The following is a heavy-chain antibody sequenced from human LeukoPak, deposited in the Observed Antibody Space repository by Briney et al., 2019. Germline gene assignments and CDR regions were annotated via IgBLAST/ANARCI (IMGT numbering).Heavy chain of an antibody. D-gene: IGHD4/OR15-4a*01. CDR2: INAGNGNT. J-gene: IGHJ4*02. V-gene: IGHV1-3*01. CDR3: ARGDDYKYFDC. CDR1: GYTFTSYA. Sequence: ASVKVSCKAPGYTFTSYAMHWVRQAPGQRFEWMGWINAGNGNTRYSQKFQGRVTITRDTSASTASMELSSLRSEDTAVYYCARGDDYKYFDCWGQGTLVTVSS.